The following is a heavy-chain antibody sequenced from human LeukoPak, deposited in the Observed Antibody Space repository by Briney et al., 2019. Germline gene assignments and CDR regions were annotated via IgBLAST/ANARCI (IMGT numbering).Heavy chain of an antibody. CDR2: IFPGDSYT. V-gene: IGHV5-51*01. CDR3: ARLKRGYSGYHYFDY. D-gene: IGHD5-12*01. CDR1: GYNFPSYW. J-gene: IGHJ4*02. Sequence: GESLKISCKDSGYNFPSYWIDWVRQMPGKGLEWMGIIFPGDSYTNYSPSFQGHVTISADKSISTAYLQWSSLKASDTAMYYCARLKRGYSGYHYFDYWGQGTLVTVSS.